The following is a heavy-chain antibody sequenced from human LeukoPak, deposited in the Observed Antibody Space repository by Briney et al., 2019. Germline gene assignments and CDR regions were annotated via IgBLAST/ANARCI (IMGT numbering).Heavy chain of an antibody. V-gene: IGHV3-21*01. D-gene: IGHD5-12*01. J-gene: IGHJ4*02. Sequence: GGSLRLSCAASGFTFSNYAMTWVRQAPGKGLEWVSSISSSSTYIYYADSVKGRFTISRDNAKNSLYLQMNSLRAEDTAVYYCARDRGYSGYDHFDYWGQGTLVTVSS. CDR1: GFTFSNYA. CDR3: ARDRGYSGYDHFDY. CDR2: ISSSSTYI.